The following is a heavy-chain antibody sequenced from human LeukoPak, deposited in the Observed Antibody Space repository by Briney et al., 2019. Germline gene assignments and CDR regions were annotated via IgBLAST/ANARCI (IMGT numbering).Heavy chain of an antibody. CDR2: ISAYNGNT. Sequence: ASVKVSXKASGYTFTSYGISWVRQAPGQGLEWMGWISAYNGNTNYVQKLQGRVTMTTDTSTSTAYMELRSLRSDDTAVYYCARDGWDYYDSSGYPLWDYWGQGTLVTVSS. J-gene: IGHJ4*02. V-gene: IGHV1-18*01. CDR1: GYTFTSYG. CDR3: ARDGWDYYDSSGYPLWDY. D-gene: IGHD3-22*01.